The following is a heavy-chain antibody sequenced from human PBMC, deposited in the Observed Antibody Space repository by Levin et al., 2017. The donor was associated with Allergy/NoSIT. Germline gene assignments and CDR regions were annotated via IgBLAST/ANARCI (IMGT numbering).Heavy chain of an antibody. CDR2: IRSKAYGGTT. V-gene: IGHV3-49*03. J-gene: IGHJ4*02. D-gene: IGHD3-9*01. Sequence: AGGSLRLSCTASGFTFGDYGMSWFRQAPGRGLEWVSFIRSKAYGGTTGYAASVKGRFTISRDDSKSIAFLQMNSLKTEDTAVYYCTRDFPSPHYDIVTGSSYWGQGTLVTVSS. CDR1: GFTFGDYG. CDR3: TRDFPSPHYDIVTGSSY.